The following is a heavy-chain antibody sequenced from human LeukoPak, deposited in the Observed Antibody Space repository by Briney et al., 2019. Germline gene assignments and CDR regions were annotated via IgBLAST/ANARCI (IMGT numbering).Heavy chain of an antibody. Sequence: PGGSLRLSCAASGFTFSSYAMSWVRQAPGKGLVWVSRIKTDGSSTSYADSVKGRFTISRDNAKNTLYLQMNSLRAEDTAVYYCARRGTTGFDPWGQGTLVTVSS. V-gene: IGHV3-74*01. D-gene: IGHD2-2*01. CDR1: GFTFSSYA. J-gene: IGHJ5*02. CDR2: IKTDGSST. CDR3: ARRGTTGFDP.